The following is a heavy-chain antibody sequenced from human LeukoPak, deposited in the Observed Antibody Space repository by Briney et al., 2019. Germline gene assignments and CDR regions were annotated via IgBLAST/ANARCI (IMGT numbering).Heavy chain of an antibody. Sequence: GGSLRLSCAASGFTFTKAYMSWVRQAPGKGLEWVGRIKSRVDGGTADFAAPVKGRFTMSRDDSKNILYLQLNSLKNEDTAVYYCTTGWLDYWGQGPLVTVSS. CDR2: IKSRVDGGTA. D-gene: IGHD2-15*01. V-gene: IGHV3-15*01. CDR1: GFTFTKAY. J-gene: IGHJ4*02. CDR3: TTGWLDY.